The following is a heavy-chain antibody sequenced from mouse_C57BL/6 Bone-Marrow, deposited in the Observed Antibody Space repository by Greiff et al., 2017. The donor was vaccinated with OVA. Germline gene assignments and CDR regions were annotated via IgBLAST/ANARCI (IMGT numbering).Heavy chain of an antibody. CDR2: IHPNSGST. J-gene: IGHJ1*03. CDR3: SIATVVAIRGYFDV. V-gene: IGHV1-64*01. Sequence: QVQLQQSGAELVKPGASVKLSCKASGYTFTSYWMHWVKQRPGQGLEWIGMIHPNSGSTNYNEKFKSKATLTVDKSSSTAYMQLSSLTSEDSAIYYCSIATVVAIRGYFDVWGTGTTVTVSS. D-gene: IGHD1-1*01. CDR1: GYTFTSYW.